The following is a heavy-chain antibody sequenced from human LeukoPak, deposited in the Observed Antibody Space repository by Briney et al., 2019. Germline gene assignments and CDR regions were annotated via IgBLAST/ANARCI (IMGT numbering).Heavy chain of an antibody. J-gene: IGHJ4*02. V-gene: IGHV3-23*01. CDR1: GFTFSNYS. CDR3: AKDLGSSGWYIDY. CDR2: NSGGST. Sequence: LSGGSLRLSCAASGFTFSNYSMNCVRQAPGRGLEWVSSNSGGSTYYADSVKGRFTISRDNSRNTLYLQMNSLRAEDTAVYYCAKDLGSSGWYIDYWGQGTLVTVSS. D-gene: IGHD6-19*01.